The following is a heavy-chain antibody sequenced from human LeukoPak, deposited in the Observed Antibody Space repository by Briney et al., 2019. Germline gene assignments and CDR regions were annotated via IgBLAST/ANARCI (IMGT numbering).Heavy chain of an antibody. CDR2: ISGGGSYI. CDR1: GFTFSTYS. J-gene: IGHJ5*02. CDR3: ARDRVASGRFGEVAS. Sequence: GGSLRLSCAASGFTFSTYSMNWVRQAPGKGLEWVSFISGGGSYIYYAESVKGRFTISRDNAKNSLYLQMNSLRAEDTAIYYRARDRVASGRFGEVASWGQGTLVTVS. V-gene: IGHV3-21*01. D-gene: IGHD3-10*01.